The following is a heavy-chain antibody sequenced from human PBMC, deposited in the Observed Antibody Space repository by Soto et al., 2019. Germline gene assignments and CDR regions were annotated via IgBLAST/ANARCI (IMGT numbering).Heavy chain of an antibody. CDR2: IYSGGST. V-gene: IGHV3-53*01. CDR1: GFTVSSNY. CDR3: ARETGLKRDYYDSSVGYFDY. J-gene: IGHJ4*02. D-gene: IGHD3-22*01. Sequence: GSLRLSCAASGFTVSSNYMSWVRQAPWKGLEWVSVIYSGGSTYYADSVKGRFTISRDNSKNTLYLQMNSLRAEDTAVYYCARETGLKRDYYDSSVGYFDYWGQGTLVTVSS.